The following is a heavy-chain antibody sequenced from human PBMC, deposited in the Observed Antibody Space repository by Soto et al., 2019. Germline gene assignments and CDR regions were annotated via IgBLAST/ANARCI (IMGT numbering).Heavy chain of an antibody. CDR1: GGSISSYY. V-gene: IGHV4-59*12. CDR3: ARESFGWFAP. Sequence: SLTCTVSGGSISSYYWSWIRQPPGKGLEWIGYIYYSGSTYYNPSLKSRVTISVDTSKNQFSLKLSSVTAADTAVYYCARESFGWFAPWGQGTLVTVSS. CDR2: IYYSGST. J-gene: IGHJ5*02. D-gene: IGHD3-10*01.